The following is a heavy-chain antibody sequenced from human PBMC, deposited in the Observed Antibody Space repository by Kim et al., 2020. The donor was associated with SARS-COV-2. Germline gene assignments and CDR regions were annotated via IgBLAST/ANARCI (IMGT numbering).Heavy chain of an antibody. CDR3: GRGPSSDYYVDS. J-gene: IGHJ4*02. V-gene: IGHV3-74*01. CDR2: IFDDGTRT. CDR1: GFAFSSHW. D-gene: IGHD6-19*01. Sequence: GGSLRLSCAASGFAFSSHWMHWVRQVPGKGLVWVSRIFDDGTRTNYADSVKGRFTISRDNAKNTVYLQMNSLGAEDTAVYYCGRGPSSDYYVDSWGQGT.